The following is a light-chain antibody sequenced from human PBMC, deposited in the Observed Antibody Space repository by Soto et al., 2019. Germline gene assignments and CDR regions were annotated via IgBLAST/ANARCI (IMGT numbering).Light chain of an antibody. CDR2: DAS. V-gene: IGKV3-15*01. CDR1: QSVSSA. J-gene: IGKJ1*01. CDR3: QQYNKWPRT. Sequence: ETVMTQSVSTLTVSPGQRATLSCRASQSVSSALAWYQQKPGLPPRLLIYDASTRATGIPARFSGSGSGTDFTLTISSLQSQDFAVYYCQQYNKWPRTFGQGTKVDIK.